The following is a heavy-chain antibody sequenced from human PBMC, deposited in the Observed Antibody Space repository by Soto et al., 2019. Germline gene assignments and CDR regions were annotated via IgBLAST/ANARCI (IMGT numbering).Heavy chain of an antibody. J-gene: IGHJ6*02. CDR2: ISAYNANT. D-gene: IGHD3-10*01. Sequence: GASVKVSCKASGYTFTSYGISCVRQAPGQGLEWMGWISAYNANTKYAQKLQGRVTMTTDTSTSTAYMDLRSLRSDDTAVYYCARAAPRILGYGMDVWGQGTTVTVSS. CDR1: GYTFTSYG. CDR3: ARAAPRILGYGMDV. V-gene: IGHV1-18*01.